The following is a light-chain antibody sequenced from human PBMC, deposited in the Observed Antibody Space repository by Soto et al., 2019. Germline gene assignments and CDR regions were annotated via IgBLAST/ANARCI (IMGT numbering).Light chain of an antibody. CDR3: CSYAGSYTHV. CDR1: SSDVGGYYY. V-gene: IGLV2-14*01. Sequence: QSVLTQPASVSGSPGQSITISCTGTSSDVGGYYYVSWYQHHPGKAPKLIIYQVTSRPSGVPHHFSGSKSGNTASLTISGLQAGDEADYFCCSYAGSYTHVFGTGTKVTVL. CDR2: QVT. J-gene: IGLJ1*01.